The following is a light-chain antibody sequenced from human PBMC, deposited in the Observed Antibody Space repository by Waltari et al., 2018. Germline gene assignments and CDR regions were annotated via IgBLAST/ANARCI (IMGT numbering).Light chain of an antibody. V-gene: IGLV2-14*03. CDR1: SSDVGGHDY. CDR2: DVN. J-gene: IGLJ2*01. Sequence: QSALSQPASVSGSPGQSITISCTGASSDVGGHDYVSWYQQHPGKAPKLIIRDVNNPPSGVSNGLSGSNSGNTASLTISGLQAEDEADYYCSSYSTSSSLILFGEGTKVTVL. CDR3: SSYSTSSSLIL.